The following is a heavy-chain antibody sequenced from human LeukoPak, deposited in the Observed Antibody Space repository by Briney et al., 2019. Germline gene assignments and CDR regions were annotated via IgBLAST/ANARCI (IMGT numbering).Heavy chain of an antibody. J-gene: IGHJ4*02. CDR1: GFTFSSYS. CDR2: ISSSSSYI. CDR3: ARDGYNWNVGLDY. Sequence: PGGSLRLSCAASGFTFSSYSMNWVRQAPGKGLEWVSSISSSSSYIYYADSVKGRFTISRDNAKNSLYLQMNSLRAEDTAVYYCARDGYNWNVGLDYWGQGTLVTVSS. D-gene: IGHD1-20*01. V-gene: IGHV3-21*01.